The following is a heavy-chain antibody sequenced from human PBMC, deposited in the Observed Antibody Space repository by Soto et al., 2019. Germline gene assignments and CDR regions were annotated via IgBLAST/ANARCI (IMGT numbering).Heavy chain of an antibody. CDR2: ISYDGSNK. V-gene: IGHV3-30-3*01. D-gene: IGHD4-17*01. CDR3: ASYGDYPGGYGMDV. J-gene: IGHJ6*02. Sequence: GGSLRLSCAASGFTFSSYAMHWVRQAPGKGLEWVAVISYDGSNKYYADSVKGRFTISRDNSKNTLYLQMNSLRAEDTAVYYCASYGDYPGGYGMDVWGQGTTVTVSS. CDR1: GFTFSSYA.